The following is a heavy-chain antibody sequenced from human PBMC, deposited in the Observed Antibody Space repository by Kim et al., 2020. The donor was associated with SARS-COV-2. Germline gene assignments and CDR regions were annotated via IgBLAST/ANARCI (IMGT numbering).Heavy chain of an antibody. V-gene: IGHV3-30*18. Sequence: GGSLRLSCAASGFTFNNFGMHWVRQAPGKGLEWVAVISYEGSKKHYADSVNGRFTISRDSFKNTMSLQMSGLTAEDTAVYYCAKANVFVWFGKFNDDAFGLWGQGTMVPVS. CDR1: GFTFNNFG. CDR3: AKANVFVWFGKFNDDAFGL. J-gene: IGHJ3*01. CDR2: ISYEGSKK. D-gene: IGHD3-10*01.